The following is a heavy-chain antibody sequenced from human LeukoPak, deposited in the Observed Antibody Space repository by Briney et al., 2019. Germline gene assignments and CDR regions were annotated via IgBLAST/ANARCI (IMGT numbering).Heavy chain of an antibody. J-gene: IGHJ5*02. D-gene: IGHD3-10*01. V-gene: IGHV3-30*02. CDR3: AKDYYYGSGPGWFDP. Sequence: PGGSLRLSCAASGVTFSSYGMHWVRQAPGKGLEWVAIIWYDGSNKYYADSVKGRFTISRDNSKNTLYLQMSSLRAEDTAVYYCAKDYYYGSGPGWFDPWGQGTLVTVSS. CDR2: IWYDGSNK. CDR1: GVTFSSYG.